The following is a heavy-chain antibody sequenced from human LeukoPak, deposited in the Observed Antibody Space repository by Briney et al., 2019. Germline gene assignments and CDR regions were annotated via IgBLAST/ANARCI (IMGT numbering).Heavy chain of an antibody. Sequence: SETLSLTCTVSGVSISSYYWSWIRQPPGKGLEWIGYIYYSGSTNYNPSLKSRVTISVDTSKNQFSLKLSSVTAADTAVYYCARSILGSGWACIDYWGQGTLVTVSS. V-gene: IGHV4-59*01. CDR2: IYYSGST. CDR1: GVSISSYY. D-gene: IGHD6-19*01. CDR3: ARSILGSGWACIDY. J-gene: IGHJ4*02.